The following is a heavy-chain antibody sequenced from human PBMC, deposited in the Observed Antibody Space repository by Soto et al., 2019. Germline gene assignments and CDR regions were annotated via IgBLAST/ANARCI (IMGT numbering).Heavy chain of an antibody. CDR2: INHSGFT. CDR3: ARAAVRQGDTLFDF. D-gene: IGHD3-16*01. J-gene: IGHJ4*02. CDR1: DGSLRGHY. V-gene: IGHV4-34*01. Sequence: PSETLSLTCGVSDGSLRGHYWSLIRQPPGKGLEWIAEINHSGFTNYNPSFKSRVTISRDTSTNQISLKLTSVTAADSAVYYCARAAVRQGDTLFDFWGQGTPVTVSS.